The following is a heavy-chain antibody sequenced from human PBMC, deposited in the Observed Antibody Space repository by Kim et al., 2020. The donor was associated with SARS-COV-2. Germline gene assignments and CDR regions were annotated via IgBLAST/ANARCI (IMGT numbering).Heavy chain of an antibody. CDR1: GFTFSYYG. Sequence: GGSLRLSCAASGFTFSYYGMHWVRQAPGKGLEWVAVISYDGSNSYYADSVKGRFTASRDNSKNTLYLQMNSLRAEDTAVFYCAKGRGGRKMPSYFYYGMDVWGQGTTVTVSS. J-gene: IGHJ6*02. V-gene: IGHV3-30*18. CDR3: AKGRGGRKMPSYFYYGMDV. CDR2: ISYDGSNS. D-gene: IGHD1-26*01.